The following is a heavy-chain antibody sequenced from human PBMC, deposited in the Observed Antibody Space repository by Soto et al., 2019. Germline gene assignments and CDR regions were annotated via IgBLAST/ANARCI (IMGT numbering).Heavy chain of an antibody. CDR1: GFTVMTYG. Sequence: QVQLVESGGAVVQPGRPLRLSCAVSGFTVMTYGIHWFRQAPGKGLEWVAVISRDGGTKYYSDSVRGRFTISRDNSRNTLFLEMNSLRGDDMAVYYCTGEVASGYWGQGTLVTVSS. CDR2: ISRDGGTK. D-gene: IGHD2-8*02. CDR3: TGEVASGY. J-gene: IGHJ4*02. V-gene: IGHV3-30*03.